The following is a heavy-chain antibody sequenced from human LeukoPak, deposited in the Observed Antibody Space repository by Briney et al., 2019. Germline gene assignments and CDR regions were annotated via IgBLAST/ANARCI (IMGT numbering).Heavy chain of an antibody. CDR3: ARLWDTAMVSGDYYYGMDV. D-gene: IGHD5-18*01. V-gene: IGHV1-69*13. CDR1: GYTFTGYH. J-gene: IGHJ6*02. CDR2: IIPIFGTA. Sequence: SVKVSCKASGYTFTGYHMHWVRQAPGQGLEWMGGIIPIFGTANYAQKFQGRVTITADESTSTAYMELSSLRSEDTAVYYCARLWDTAMVSGDYYYGMDVWGQGTTVTVSS.